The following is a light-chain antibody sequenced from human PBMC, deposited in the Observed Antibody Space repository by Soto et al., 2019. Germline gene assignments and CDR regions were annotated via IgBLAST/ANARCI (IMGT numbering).Light chain of an antibody. CDR1: SSDVGGYNY. CDR2: DVS. CDR3: YSYTSSNTDV. J-gene: IGLJ1*01. V-gene: IGLV2-14*03. Sequence: QSALTQPASVSGSPGQSITISCTGTSSDVGGYNYVSWYQHHPGKVPQLMIYDVSNRPAGVSNRFSGSKSGNTASLTISGLQAEDEADYYFYSYTSSNTDVFGTGTKLTVL.